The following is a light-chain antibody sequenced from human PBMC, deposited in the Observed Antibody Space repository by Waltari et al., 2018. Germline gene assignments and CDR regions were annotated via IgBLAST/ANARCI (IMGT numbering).Light chain of an antibody. CDR3: QQYGGAYT. CDR1: QSVRSSQ. Sequence: EIVLTQSPGTLSLSPGERATLSCRASQSVRSSQLAWYQQKPGQAPRPLIYGASIRLTGIPDRFSGGESGTDFTLTISRLEPEDFAVYYCQQYGGAYTFGQGTKLEIK. J-gene: IGKJ2*01. CDR2: GAS. V-gene: IGKV3-20*01.